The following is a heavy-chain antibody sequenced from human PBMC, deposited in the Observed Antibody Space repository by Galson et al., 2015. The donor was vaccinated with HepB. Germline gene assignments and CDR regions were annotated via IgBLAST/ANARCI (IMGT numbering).Heavy chain of an antibody. CDR1: GYTFTGYY. J-gene: IGHJ4*02. V-gene: IGHV1-2*02. CDR3: ARGEVRRATMVRGVIISHFDY. D-gene: IGHD3-10*01. Sequence: SVKVSCKASGYTFTGYYMHWVRQAPGQGLEWMGWINPNSGGTNYAQKSQGRVTMTRDTSISTAYMELSRLRSDDTAVYYCARGEVRRATMVRGVIISHFDYWGQGTLVTVSS. CDR2: INPNSGGT.